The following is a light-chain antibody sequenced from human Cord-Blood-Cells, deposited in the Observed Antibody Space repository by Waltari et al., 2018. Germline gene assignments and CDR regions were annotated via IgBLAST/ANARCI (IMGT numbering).Light chain of an antibody. CDR2: YAS. CDR3: HQSSSLPWT. Sequence: EIVLTQSQEFTSVTPKEKVTITCRGSQSIGSSLHWYQQKPDQSPKLLIKYASQSFSGVPSSFSGSGSGTDFSLTINSLEAEDAATYYCHQSSSLPWTFGQGTKVEIK. V-gene: IGKV6-21*01. CDR1: QSIGSS. J-gene: IGKJ1*01.